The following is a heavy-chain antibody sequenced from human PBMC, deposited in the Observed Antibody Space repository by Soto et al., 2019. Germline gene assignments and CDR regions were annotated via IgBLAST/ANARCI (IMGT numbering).Heavy chain of an antibody. CDR1: GFTFSSYG. Sequence: PGGSLRLSCAASGFTFSSYGMHWVRQAPGKGLEWVAVISYDGSNKYYADSVKGRFTISRDNSKNTLYLQMNSLRAEDTAVYYCAKDLNIVATTTGFPYWGQGTLVTVSS. J-gene: IGHJ4*02. D-gene: IGHD5-12*01. CDR2: ISYDGSNK. V-gene: IGHV3-30*18. CDR3: AKDLNIVATTTGFPY.